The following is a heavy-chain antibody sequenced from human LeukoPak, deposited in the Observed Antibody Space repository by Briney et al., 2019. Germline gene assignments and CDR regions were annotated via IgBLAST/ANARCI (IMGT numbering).Heavy chain of an antibody. J-gene: IGHJ6*03. CDR1: GFTFSSYS. V-gene: IGHV3-21*01. CDR2: ISSSSSYI. D-gene: IGHD2-2*01. CDR3: ARVKGTSRGYYYYYMDV. Sequence: PGGSLRLSCAASGFTFSSYSMNWGRQAPGKGLEWFSSISSSSSYIYYADSVKGRFTISRDNAKNSLYLQMNSLRAEDTAVYYCARVKGTSRGYYYYYMDVWGKGTTVTVSS.